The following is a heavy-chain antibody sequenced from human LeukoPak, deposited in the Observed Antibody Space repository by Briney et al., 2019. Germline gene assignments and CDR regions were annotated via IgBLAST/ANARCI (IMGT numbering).Heavy chain of an antibody. CDR3: AKSYGSGSYYPVDY. CDR2: ISGSGGGT. J-gene: IGHJ4*02. V-gene: IGHV3-23*01. Sequence: GGSLRLSCVASGFTFSNYAMSWVRQAPGKGLEWVSAISGSGGGTYYADSVKGRFTISRDNSKNTLYLQMNSLRAEDTAVYYCAKSYGSGSYYPVDYWGQGTLVTVSS. D-gene: IGHD3-10*01. CDR1: GFTFSNYA.